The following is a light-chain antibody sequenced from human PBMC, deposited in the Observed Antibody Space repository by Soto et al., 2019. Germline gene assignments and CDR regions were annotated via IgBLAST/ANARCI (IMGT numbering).Light chain of an antibody. V-gene: IGKV3-15*01. CDR3: QQYNNWPPLT. CDR2: DAS. CDR1: QGASSS. Sequence: EIVMTQSPAPLSVSPGDRATLSCRASQGASSSLAWYQQIPGQAPRLLIYDASTRATGIPARFGGSGSGTEFTLTISSLQSEDFAVYSCQQYNNWPPLTFGGGTKVELK. J-gene: IGKJ4*01.